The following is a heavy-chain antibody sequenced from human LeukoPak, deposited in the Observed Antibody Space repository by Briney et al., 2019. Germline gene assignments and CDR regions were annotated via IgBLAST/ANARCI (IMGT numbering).Heavy chain of an antibody. CDR3: ARRGNAFDF. Sequence: GGSLRLSCVASGFTFSSYGMTWVRQAPGKGLEWVSHINSDGDNAYYADSVKRRFAISRDNFKNTLYLQMNSLRAEDTALYYCARRGNAFDFWGQGTMVTVSS. D-gene: IGHD3-16*01. J-gene: IGHJ3*01. CDR2: INSDGDNA. V-gene: IGHV3-23*01. CDR1: GFTFSSYG.